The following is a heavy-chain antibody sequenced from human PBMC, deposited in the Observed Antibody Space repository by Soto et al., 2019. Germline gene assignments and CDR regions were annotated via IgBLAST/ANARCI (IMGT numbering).Heavy chain of an antibody. D-gene: IGHD3-22*01. Sequence: SGPTLVNPTQTLTLTCNFSDFSPTTRVVGVGWIRQPPGKPLEWVALIYWNDDQRYNPSLKSRLTVTKDTSKNHVVLTMTNVDPLDTGVYYCARAPMVLTRSYFDSWGQGTPVTVSS. CDR2: IYWNDDQ. V-gene: IGHV2-5*04. CDR1: DFSPTTRVVG. CDR3: ARAPMVLTRSYFDS. J-gene: IGHJ4*02.